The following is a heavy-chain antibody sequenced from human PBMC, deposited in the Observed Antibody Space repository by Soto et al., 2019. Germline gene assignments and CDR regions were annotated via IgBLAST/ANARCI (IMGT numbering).Heavy chain of an antibody. CDR1: GYSFTDDW. V-gene: IGHV5-51*01. CDR2: IYPGAPDP. Sequence: LGESLKISCKGSGYSFTDDWIGWVRQKPGKGLEWMGIIYPGAPDPRYSPSFQGQVTISADKSISTAYLQWNSLKASDTAMYYCPTDAVDYWGQGTLVTVSS. CDR3: PTDAVDY. J-gene: IGHJ4*02.